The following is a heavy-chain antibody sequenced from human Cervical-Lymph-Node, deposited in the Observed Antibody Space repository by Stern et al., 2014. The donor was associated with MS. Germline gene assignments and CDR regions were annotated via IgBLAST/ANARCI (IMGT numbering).Heavy chain of an antibody. D-gene: IGHD2-15*01. CDR2: IYSGDSET. Sequence: EVQLVQSGAEVKKPGESLNISCKGSGYHFPSYWIAWVRQMPGKGLEWMGIIYSGDSETRYSPSFQGHITISADKSTSTAYLQWSSLKASDTAMYYCARDKVDCSSGSCHPPFFDSWGQGTLVTVSS. V-gene: IGHV5-51*01. J-gene: IGHJ4*02. CDR3: ARDKVDCSSGSCHPPFFDS. CDR1: GYHFPSYW.